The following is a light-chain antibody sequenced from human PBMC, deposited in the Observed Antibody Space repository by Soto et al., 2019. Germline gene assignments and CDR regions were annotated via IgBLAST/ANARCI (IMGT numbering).Light chain of an antibody. Sequence: DIQMTQSPSTLSASVGDRVTITCRASQSISRYLAWYQQKPGTAPKLLIYDASTLEGGVPSRFSGSGSGTEFTITISSLQPDDFATYYCQRYNTYSRTFGQGTKVEIK. CDR3: QRYNTYSRT. V-gene: IGKV1-5*01. J-gene: IGKJ1*01. CDR2: DAS. CDR1: QSISRY.